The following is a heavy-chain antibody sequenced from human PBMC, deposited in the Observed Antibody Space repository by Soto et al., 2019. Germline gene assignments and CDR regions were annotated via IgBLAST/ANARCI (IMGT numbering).Heavy chain of an antibody. J-gene: IGHJ5*02. V-gene: IGHV1-18*01. Sequence: ASVKVSCKASGYTITSYGISWVRQAPGQGLEWMGWISAYNGNTNYAQKLQGRVTMTTDTSTSTAYMELRSLRSDDTAVYYCARDFGSSSGWYGNWFDPWGQGTLVTVSS. CDR1: GYTITSYG. D-gene: IGHD6-19*01. CDR2: ISAYNGNT. CDR3: ARDFGSSSGWYGNWFDP.